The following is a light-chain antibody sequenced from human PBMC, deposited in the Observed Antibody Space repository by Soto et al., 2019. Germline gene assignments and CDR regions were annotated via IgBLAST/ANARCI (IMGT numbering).Light chain of an antibody. CDR1: QFISNS. V-gene: IGKV3-15*01. CDR3: QQSSNWRRT. Sequence: EIVMTQSPATLSVSPGERVTLSCRASQFISNSLAWYQQRPGQPPRLLIYGASTRAAGISARFSGSGSGTEFTLTISSLQSEDFAVYYCQQSSNWRRTLGQGTKVDIK. J-gene: IGKJ1*01. CDR2: GAS.